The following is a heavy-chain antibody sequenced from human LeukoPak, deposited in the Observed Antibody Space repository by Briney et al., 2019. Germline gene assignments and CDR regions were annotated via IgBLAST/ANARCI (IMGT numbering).Heavy chain of an antibody. Sequence: SETLSLTCAVYGGSFSGYYWSWIRQPPGKGLEWIGEINHSGSTNYNPSLKSRVTISVDTSKNQFSLKLSSVTAADTAVYYCARGDGYNWFDPWGQGTLVTVSS. CDR1: GGSFSGYY. CDR2: INHSGST. V-gene: IGHV4-34*01. D-gene: IGHD5-24*01. J-gene: IGHJ5*02. CDR3: ARGDGYNWFDP.